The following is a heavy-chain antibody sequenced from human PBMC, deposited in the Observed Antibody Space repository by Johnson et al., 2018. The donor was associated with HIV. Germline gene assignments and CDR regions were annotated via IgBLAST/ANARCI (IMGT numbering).Heavy chain of an antibody. D-gene: IGHD2/OR15-2a*01. CDR2: ISGSGGRT. CDR1: GFTFSSYA. J-gene: IGHJ3*02. Sequence: VQLVESGGGLVQPGGSLRLSCAASGFTFSSYAMSWVRQAPGKGLEWVSAISGSGGRTSYADSVKGRFPISSDNSKNTLYLQMNSLRAEDTALYYCAKDLLAMIAPSHAFDIWGQGTMVTVSS. CDR3: AKDLLAMIAPSHAFDI. V-gene: IGHV3-23*04.